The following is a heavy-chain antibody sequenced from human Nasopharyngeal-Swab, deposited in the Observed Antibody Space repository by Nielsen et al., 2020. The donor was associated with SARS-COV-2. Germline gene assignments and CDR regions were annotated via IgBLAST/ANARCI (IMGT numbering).Heavy chain of an antibody. CDR2: TSSSSSYI. Sequence: GESLKISCAASGFTFSSYSMNWVRQAPGKGLEWVSSTSSSSSYIYYADSVKGRFTISRDNAKNSLYLQMNSLRAEDTAVYYCAAHSGSSLGYYYGMDVWGQGTTVTVSS. D-gene: IGHD1-26*01. CDR3: AAHSGSSLGYYYGMDV. J-gene: IGHJ6*02. V-gene: IGHV3-21*01. CDR1: GFTFSSYS.